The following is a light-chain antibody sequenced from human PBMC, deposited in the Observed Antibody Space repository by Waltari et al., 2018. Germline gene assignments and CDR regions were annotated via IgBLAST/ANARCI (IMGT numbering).Light chain of an antibody. CDR1: SSDIGGFNY. J-gene: IGLJ3*02. CDR3: SSYGGRNNLL. V-gene: IGLV2-8*01. CDR2: EVN. Sequence: QSALTQPPSASGSPGQSVTISCTGTSSDIGGFNYVSWYQQNPGQAPKLLIYEVNKRPSGIPDRFSGSKSSNTASLTVSGLQAEDEAEYYCSSYGGRNNLLFGEGTKLTVL.